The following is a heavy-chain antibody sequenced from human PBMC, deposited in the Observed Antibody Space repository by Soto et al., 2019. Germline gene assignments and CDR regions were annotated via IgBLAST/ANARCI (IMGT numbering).Heavy chain of an antibody. CDR3: GRCSSTSCHLGSDY. CDR2: ISYDGRNE. Sequence: GGSLRLSCAASGFTFSNYAMNWVRQAPGRGLEWVALISYDGRNEYYADSVKGRFTISRDSSKNTLYLQMNSLRAADTAVYYCGRCSSTSCHLGSDYWGQGTLVTVSS. CDR1: GFTFSNYA. J-gene: IGHJ4*02. D-gene: IGHD2-2*01. V-gene: IGHV3-30*04.